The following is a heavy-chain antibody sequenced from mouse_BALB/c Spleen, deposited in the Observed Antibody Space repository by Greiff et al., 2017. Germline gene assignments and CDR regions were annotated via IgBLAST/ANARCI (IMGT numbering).Heavy chain of an antibody. D-gene: IGHD1-2*01. Sequence: DVQLQESGPGLVKPSQSLSLTCSVTGYSITSGYYWNWIRQFPGNKLEWMGYISYDGSNNYNPSLKNRISITRDTSKNQFFLKLNSVTTEDTATYYCARFGYGSFFDYWGQGTTLTVSS. J-gene: IGHJ2*01. CDR1: GYSITSGYY. CDR2: ISYDGSN. CDR3: ARFGYGSFFDY. V-gene: IGHV3-6*02.